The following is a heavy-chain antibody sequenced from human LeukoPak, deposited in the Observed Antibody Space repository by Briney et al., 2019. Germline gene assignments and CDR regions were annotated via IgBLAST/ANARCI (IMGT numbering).Heavy chain of an antibody. CDR3: ARGDYYDSSGYSHTDY. CDR2: INPSAGST. Sequence: ASVKVSCKASGYTFTSYYMHWVRQAPGQGLEWMGIINPSAGSTSYAQKSQGRVTMTRDTSTTTVYMELSSLRSEDTAVYYCARGDYYDSSGYSHTDYWGQGTLVTVSS. J-gene: IGHJ4*02. V-gene: IGHV1-46*01. CDR1: GYTFTSYY. D-gene: IGHD3-22*01.